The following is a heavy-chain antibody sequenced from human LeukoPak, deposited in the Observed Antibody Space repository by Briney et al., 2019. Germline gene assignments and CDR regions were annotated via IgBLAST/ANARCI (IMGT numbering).Heavy chain of an antibody. CDR2: VSGRDDST. V-gene: IGHV3-23*01. CDR3: AKWGDYDILTGYYDSDY. Sequence: GGSLRLSCAASGFTFRNYAMSWVRQAPGKGLEWVLAVSGRDDSTYYADSVKGRFTISRDNSKNTLYLQMNSLRAEDTAVYYCAKWGDYDILTGYYDSDYWGQGTLVTVSS. J-gene: IGHJ4*02. CDR1: GFTFRNYA. D-gene: IGHD3-9*01.